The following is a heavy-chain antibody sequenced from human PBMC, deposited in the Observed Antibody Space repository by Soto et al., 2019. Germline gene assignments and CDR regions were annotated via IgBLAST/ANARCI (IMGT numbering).Heavy chain of an antibody. CDR1: GFTFSSSS. J-gene: IGHJ6*02. V-gene: IGHV3-48*02. CDR2: ISSSSSTI. Sequence: GGSLRLSCAASGFTFSSSSMNWVRQAPGTGLEWVSYISSSSSTIYYADSVKGRFTISRDNAKNSLYLQMNSLRDEDTAVYYCASQTAYYYDSSGYYYYYYGMDVWGQGTTVTVSS. CDR3: ASQTAYYYDSSGYYYYYYGMDV. D-gene: IGHD3-22*01.